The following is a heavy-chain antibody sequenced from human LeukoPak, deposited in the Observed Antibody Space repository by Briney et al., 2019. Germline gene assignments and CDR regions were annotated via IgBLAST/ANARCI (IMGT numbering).Heavy chain of an antibody. CDR1: GFTFSSYS. Sequence: PGGSLRLSCAASGFTFSSYSMNWVRQAPGKGLEWVSSISSSSSYIYYADSVKGRFTISRDNAKNSLYLQMNGLRAEDTAVYYCARAPYAFYDSSGYYTFDYWGQGTLVTVSS. V-gene: IGHV3-21*01. CDR2: ISSSSSYI. D-gene: IGHD3-22*01. CDR3: ARAPYAFYDSSGYYTFDY. J-gene: IGHJ4*02.